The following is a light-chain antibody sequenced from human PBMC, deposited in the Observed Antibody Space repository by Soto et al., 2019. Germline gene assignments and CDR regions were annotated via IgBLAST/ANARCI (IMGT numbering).Light chain of an antibody. Sequence: QSALTQPASVSGSPGQSITISCTGSSSDVGGYDFVSWYQHHPGKAPRLMIFDVSNRPSAVSNRFSGSKSGNTASLTISGLQAEDEGDYYCASYTSRSTLVFGTGTKLIVL. CDR2: DVS. CDR1: SSDVGGYDF. V-gene: IGLV2-14*03. J-gene: IGLJ1*01. CDR3: ASYTSRSTLV.